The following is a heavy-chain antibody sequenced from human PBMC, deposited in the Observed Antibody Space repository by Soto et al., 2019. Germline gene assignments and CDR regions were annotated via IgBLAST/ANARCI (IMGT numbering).Heavy chain of an antibody. V-gene: IGHV4-31*03. J-gene: IGHJ4*02. CDR3: ASGHDAYKVRY. CDR2: IYYTGNT. CDR1: CGSISSCGTCSY. D-gene: IGHD1-1*01. Sequence: QVQLQESGPGLVKPSQTLSLTCTVSCGSISSCGTCSYWTGIRQLPGKGLEWIGYIYYTGNTYYNPSLQSRQTISIDTSENQFSLKLTSVTAADTAVYFCASGHDAYKVRYWGQGTLVTVSS.